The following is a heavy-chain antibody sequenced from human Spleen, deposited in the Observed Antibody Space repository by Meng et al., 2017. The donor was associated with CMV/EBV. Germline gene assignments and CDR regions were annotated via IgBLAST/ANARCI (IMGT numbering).Heavy chain of an antibody. CDR1: GYTFTSYY. J-gene: IGHJ4*02. CDR3: ARAPLRGYSYGTDY. Sequence: GYTFTSYYMNWVRQAPGQGLEWMGIINPRAGSTTYAQKFQGRVTMARDTSTSTVYMEMSSLRSEDTAVYYCARAPLRGYSYGTDYWGQGTLVTVSS. V-gene: IGHV1-46*01. D-gene: IGHD5-18*01. CDR2: INPRAGST.